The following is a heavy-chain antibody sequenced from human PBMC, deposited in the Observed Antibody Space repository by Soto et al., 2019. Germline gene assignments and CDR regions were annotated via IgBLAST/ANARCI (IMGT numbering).Heavy chain of an antibody. D-gene: IGHD6-13*01. CDR2: ISYDGSNK. V-gene: IGHV3-30*18. J-gene: IGHJ4*02. Sequence: QVQLVESGGGVVQPGRSLRLSCAASGFTFSSYGMHWVRQAPGKGLEWVAVISYDGSNKYYADSVKGRFTISRDNSKNTLYLQMNSLRAEDTAVYYCAKEGAYSSSWYFDYWGQGTMVTVSS. CDR3: AKEGAYSSSWYFDY. CDR1: GFTFSSYG.